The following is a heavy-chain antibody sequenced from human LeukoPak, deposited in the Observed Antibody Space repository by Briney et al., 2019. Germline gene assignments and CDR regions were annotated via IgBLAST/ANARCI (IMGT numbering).Heavy chain of an antibody. J-gene: IGHJ6*03. V-gene: IGHV3-21*01. CDR1: GFTFSSYS. D-gene: IGHD2-2*01. CDR3: AREDAHNYYYYYYMDV. CDR2: ISSSSSSI. Sequence: GGSLRLSCAASGFTFSSYSMNWVRQAPGKGLEWVSSISSSSSSIYYADSVKGRFTISRDNAKNSLDLQMNSLRAEDTAVYYCAREDAHNYYYYYYMDVWGKGTTVTVSS.